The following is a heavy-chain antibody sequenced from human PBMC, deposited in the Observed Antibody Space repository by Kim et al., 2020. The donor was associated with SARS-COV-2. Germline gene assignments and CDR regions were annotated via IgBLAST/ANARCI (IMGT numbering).Heavy chain of an antibody. D-gene: IGHD1-1*01. J-gene: IGHJ4*02. CDR3: ATDPGLDY. CDR2: DGET. V-gene: IGHV1-24*01. Sequence: DGETIYAQKFQGRGTMTEDTSTDTAYMGLGSLRSEDTAVYYCATDPGLDYWGQGTLVTVSS.